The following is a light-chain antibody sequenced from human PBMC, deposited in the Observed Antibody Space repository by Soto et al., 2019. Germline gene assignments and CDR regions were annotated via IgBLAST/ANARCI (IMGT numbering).Light chain of an antibody. Sequence: QSALTQPPSASGSPGQSVTISCIGTSSDIGTYDYVSWYQQHPGKAPKLMIHEVNKRPSGVPDRFSGSKSGNTASLTVSGLQAEDEADYFCCLFEGSNDRWVFGGGTKLTVL. CDR2: EVN. CDR1: SSDIGTYDY. V-gene: IGLV2-8*01. CDR3: CLFEGSNDRWV. J-gene: IGLJ3*02.